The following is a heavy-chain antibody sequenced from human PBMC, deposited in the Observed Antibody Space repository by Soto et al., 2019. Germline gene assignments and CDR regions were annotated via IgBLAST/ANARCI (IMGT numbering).Heavy chain of an antibody. J-gene: IGHJ4*02. Sequence: VQLVQSGAEVKKPGASVKVSCKMSGYTFNDFSMRWLRQAPGQGLEWMGGYEAEDGEPLYAQRFQGRVTMTEDTSTGTAYMELRCLRFEDKAVYYCTIGVAATGIFDYWGQGTLVIVSS. D-gene: IGHD6-13*01. CDR3: TIGVAATGIFDY. CDR2: YEAEDGEP. V-gene: IGHV1-24*01. CDR1: GYTFNDFS.